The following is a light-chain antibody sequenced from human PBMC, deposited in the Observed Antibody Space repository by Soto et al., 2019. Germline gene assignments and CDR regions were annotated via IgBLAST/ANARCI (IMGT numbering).Light chain of an antibody. CDR2: LNSDGSH. J-gene: IGLJ2*01. CDR3: QSWGTGAVV. Sequence: QPVLTQSPSASASLGASVKLTCTLSSGHSSYTIAWHQQQPEKGPRYLMKLNSDGSHYKGDGIPDRFSGSSSGAERYLTISGLQSEDEADYYCQSWGTGAVVFGGGTELTVL. CDR1: SGHSSYT. V-gene: IGLV4-69*01.